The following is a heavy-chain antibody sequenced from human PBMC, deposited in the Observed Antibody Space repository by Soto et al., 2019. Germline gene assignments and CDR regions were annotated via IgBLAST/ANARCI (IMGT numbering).Heavy chain of an antibody. D-gene: IGHD3-22*01. CDR1: GFTFSSYA. V-gene: IGHV3-23*01. Sequence: VQLLESGGGLVQPGGSLRLSCAASGFTFSSYAMSWVRQAPGKGLEGDSAISGSGGSTYYADSVKGRFTISRDNSKKTLSLQLDSLRAEDTAVYYCAKDAPGSSGYYLLRYYYGMDVWGQGTTVTVSS. CDR3: AKDAPGSSGYYLLRYYYGMDV. J-gene: IGHJ6*02. CDR2: ISGSGGST.